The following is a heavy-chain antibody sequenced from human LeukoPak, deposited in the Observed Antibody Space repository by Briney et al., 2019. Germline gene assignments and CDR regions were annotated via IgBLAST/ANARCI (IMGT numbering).Heavy chain of an antibody. CDR3: ARGGVDTAAVGVAFDI. J-gene: IGHJ3*02. D-gene: IGHD5-18*01. CDR2: IYHSGST. CDR1: GYSISSGYY. Sequence: SETLSLTCTVSGYSISSGYYWGWIRQPPGKGLEWIGSIYHSGSTYYNPSLKSRVTISVDTSKNRFSLKLSSVTAADTAVYYCARGGVDTAAVGVAFDIWGQGTMVTVSS. V-gene: IGHV4-38-2*02.